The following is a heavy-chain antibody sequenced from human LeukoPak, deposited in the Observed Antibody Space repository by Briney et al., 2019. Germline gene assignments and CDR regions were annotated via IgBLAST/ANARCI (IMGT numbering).Heavy chain of an antibody. J-gene: IGHJ6*02. Sequence: ASVKVSCKASGGTFSSYAISWVRQAPGQGLEWMGRIIPILGIANYAQKFQGRVTITADKSTSTAYMELSSLRSEDTAVYYCARDGPLLIAVAGKAHYYYGMGVWGQGTTVTVSS. CDR1: GGTFSSYA. CDR3: ARDGPLLIAVAGKAHYYYGMGV. V-gene: IGHV1-69*04. D-gene: IGHD6-19*01. CDR2: IIPILGIA.